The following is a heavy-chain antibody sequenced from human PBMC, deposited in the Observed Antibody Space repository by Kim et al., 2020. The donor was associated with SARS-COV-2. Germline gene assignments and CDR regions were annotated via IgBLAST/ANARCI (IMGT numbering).Heavy chain of an antibody. V-gene: IGHV3-33*06. CDR2: IWDNGSNK. J-gene: IGHJ3*01. CDR3: AKDAVAGTFALDL. D-gene: IGHD6-19*01. CDR1: GFTFSNYA. Sequence: GGSLRLSCAASGFTFSNYAMSWVRQAPGKGLEWVAVIWDNGSNKYYADSVKGRFTISRDNSKNTLYLQMNSLRAEDTAVYYCAKDAVAGTFALDLWGQGTMVTVSS.